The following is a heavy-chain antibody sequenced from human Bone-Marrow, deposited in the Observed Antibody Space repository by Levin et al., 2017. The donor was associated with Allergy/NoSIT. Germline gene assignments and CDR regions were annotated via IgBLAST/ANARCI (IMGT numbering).Heavy chain of an antibody. V-gene: IGHV3-23*01. D-gene: IGHD3/OR15-3a*01. CDR3: ARSPTVLDPPYFDY. J-gene: IGHJ4*02. CDR2: VSGTGVGT. Sequence: GGSLRLSCAASGFTFTTYGMNWVRQAPGKGPEWVSGVSGTGVGTYYADSARGRFTISRDNSDNTVTLHMNSLRVEDTAIYFCARSPTVLDPPYFDYWGQGIRVAVSS. CDR1: GFTFTTYG.